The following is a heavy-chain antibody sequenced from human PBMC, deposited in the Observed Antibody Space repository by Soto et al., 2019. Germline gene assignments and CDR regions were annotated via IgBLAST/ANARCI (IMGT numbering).Heavy chain of an antibody. CDR3: ARLLGTSSWFDL. D-gene: IGHD2-2*01. CDR2: IFPGDSDT. J-gene: IGHJ5*02. V-gene: IGHV5-51*01. CDR1: GDSFVTNW. Sequence: PXDSLTISRKVSGDSFVTNWIALVRQKPGKGLEWMGMIFPGDSDTRYSPSFQGQVTISADESTSTAYLQWNSLRASDSAMYFCARLLGTSSWFDLSGQGALVTVSS.